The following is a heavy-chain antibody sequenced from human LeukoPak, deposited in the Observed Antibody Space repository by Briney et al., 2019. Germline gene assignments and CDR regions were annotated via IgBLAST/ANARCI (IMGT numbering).Heavy chain of an antibody. CDR2: ISYDGSNK. D-gene: IGHD6-13*01. CDR1: GFTFSSYA. CDR3: ARSPYSSSWYGAFDI. J-gene: IGHJ3*02. V-gene: IGHV3-30*04. Sequence: GGSLRLCCAASGFTFSSYAMHWVRQAPGKGLEWVAVISYDGSNKYYADSVKGRFTISRDNSKNTLYLQMNSLRAEDTAVYYCARSPYSSSWYGAFDIWGQGTMVTVSS.